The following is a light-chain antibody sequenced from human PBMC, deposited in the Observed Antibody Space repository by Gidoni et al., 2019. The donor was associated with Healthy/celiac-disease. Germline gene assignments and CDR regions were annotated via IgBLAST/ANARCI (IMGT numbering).Light chain of an antibody. CDR3: QQYNYFPRT. Sequence: DIQMTQSPSTLSASVGDRVTITCRASQSISYWLAWYQQKPGKAPKVLIYKASSLESGVPSRFSGSESGTEFTLTISSLQPDDFATYYCQQYNYFPRTFGQGTKLEIK. V-gene: IGKV1-5*03. CDR1: QSISYW. J-gene: IGKJ2*01. CDR2: KAS.